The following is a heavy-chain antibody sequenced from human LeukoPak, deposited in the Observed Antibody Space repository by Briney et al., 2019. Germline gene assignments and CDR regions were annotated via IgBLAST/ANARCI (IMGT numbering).Heavy chain of an antibody. Sequence: ASVKVSCKVSGYTLTQLSMHWVRQAPGKGLEWMGGFDPEDGETIYAQKFQGRVTMTADTSTDTAYMELSSLRSEDTAVYYCATGPTILPLYYWGQGTLVNVSS. D-gene: IGHD5-12*01. CDR1: GYTLTQLS. CDR2: FDPEDGET. CDR3: ATGPTILPLYY. J-gene: IGHJ4*02. V-gene: IGHV1-24*01.